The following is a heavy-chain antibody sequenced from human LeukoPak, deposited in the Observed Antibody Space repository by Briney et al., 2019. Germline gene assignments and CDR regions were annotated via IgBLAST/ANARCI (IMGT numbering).Heavy chain of an antibody. CDR2: INHGGST. D-gene: IGHD3-22*01. Sequence: PSETLSLTCAVYGGSFSGYYWSWIRQPPGKGLEWIGEINHGGSTNYNPSLKSRVTISVDTSKNQFSLKLSSVTAADTAVYYCARGGTKTYYYDSSGYYYNWFDPWGQGTLVTVSS. CDR1: GGSFSGYY. CDR3: ARGGTKTYYYDSSGYYYNWFDP. J-gene: IGHJ5*02. V-gene: IGHV4-34*01.